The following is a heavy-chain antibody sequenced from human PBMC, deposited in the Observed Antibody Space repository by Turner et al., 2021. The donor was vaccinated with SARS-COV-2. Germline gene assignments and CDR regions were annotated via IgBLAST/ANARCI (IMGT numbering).Heavy chain of an antibody. CDR3: ARDTTK. Sequence: EVQLVESGGGLIWPGGSLRLSCSASGFTVSSYYMSWVRQAPGKGLECVSVIYSGGSTYYADSVKSRYTNSRDNSKNTLYLQMNSLGAEDTAVYYCARDTTKWGQGTLVTVSS. D-gene: IGHD1-26*01. CDR1: GFTVSSYY. J-gene: IGHJ4*02. CDR2: IYSGGST. V-gene: IGHV3-53*01.